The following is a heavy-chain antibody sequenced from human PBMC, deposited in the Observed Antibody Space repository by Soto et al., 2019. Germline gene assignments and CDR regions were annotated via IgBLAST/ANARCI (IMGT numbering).Heavy chain of an antibody. CDR1: GFTFSSYG. CDR3: AKDFNFSPDP. CDR2: ISYDGSNK. J-gene: IGHJ5*02. Sequence: LRLSCAASGFTFSSYGMHWVRQAPGKGLEWVAVISYDGSNKYYADSVKGRFTISRDNSKNTLYLQMNSLRAEDTAVYYCAKDFNFSPDPWGQGTLVTVSS. V-gene: IGHV3-30*18. D-gene: IGHD1-1*01.